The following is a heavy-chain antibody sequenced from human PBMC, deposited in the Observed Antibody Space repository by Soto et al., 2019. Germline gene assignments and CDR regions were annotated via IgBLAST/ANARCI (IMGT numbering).Heavy chain of an antibody. J-gene: IGHJ6*02. CDR3: ARNPRDYSNYYYYYGMDV. CDR1: GGSISSGGYY. Sequence: PSETLSLTCTVSGGSISSGGYYWSWIRQHPGKGLEWIGYIYYSGSTYYNPSLKSRVTISVDTSKNQFSLKLSSVTAADTAVYYCARNPRDYSNYYYYYGMDVWGQGTTVTVSS. D-gene: IGHD4-4*01. CDR2: IYYSGST. V-gene: IGHV4-31*03.